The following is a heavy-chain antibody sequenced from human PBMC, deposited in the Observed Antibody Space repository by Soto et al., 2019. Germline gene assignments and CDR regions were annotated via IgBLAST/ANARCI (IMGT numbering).Heavy chain of an antibody. CDR3: AMTTVTEYFQH. Sequence: GGSLRLSCAASGFTFSSYWMSWVRQAPGKGLEWVANIKQDGSEKYYVDSVKGRFTISRDNAKNSLYLQMNSLRAEDTAVYYCAMTTVTEYFQHWGQGTLVTVSS. D-gene: IGHD4-4*01. V-gene: IGHV3-7*01. J-gene: IGHJ1*01. CDR2: IKQDGSEK. CDR1: GFTFSSYW.